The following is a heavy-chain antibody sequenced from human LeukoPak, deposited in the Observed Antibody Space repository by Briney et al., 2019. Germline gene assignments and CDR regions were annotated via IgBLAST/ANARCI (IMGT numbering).Heavy chain of an antibody. CDR3: AKIPRRGGWYPEYFQH. CDR1: GFTFSSYA. J-gene: IGHJ1*01. Sequence: GGSLRLSCAASGFTFSSYAMSWVRQAPGKGLEWVSAISGSGGSTYYVDSVKGRFTISRDNSKNTLYLQMNSLRAQDTAVYYCAKIPRRGGWYPEYFQHWGQGTLVTVSS. V-gene: IGHV3-23*01. D-gene: IGHD6-19*01. CDR2: ISGSGGST.